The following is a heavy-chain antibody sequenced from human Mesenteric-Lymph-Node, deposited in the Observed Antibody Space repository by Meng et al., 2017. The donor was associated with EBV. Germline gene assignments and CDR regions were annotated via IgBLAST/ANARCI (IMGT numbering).Heavy chain of an antibody. V-gene: IGHV4-4*02. CDR3: ARFGAILRGFDY. D-gene: IGHD3-10*01. J-gene: IGHJ4*02. CDR1: GGSIDSSNW. Sequence: QVQLQESGPGVVRPSGTLSLTCAVSGGSIDSSNWWSWVRQPPGKGLEWIGEINHSGSTNYNPSLKSRVTISVDTSKNQFSLKLSSVTAADTAVYYCARFGAILRGFDYWGQGTLVTVSS. CDR2: INHSGST.